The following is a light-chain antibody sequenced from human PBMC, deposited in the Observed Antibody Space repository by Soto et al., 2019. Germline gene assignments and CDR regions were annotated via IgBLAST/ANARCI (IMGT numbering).Light chain of an antibody. CDR1: SSDVGGYNY. V-gene: IGLV2-8*01. Sequence: QSALTQPPSASGSPGQSVTISCTGTSSDVGGYNYVSWYQQHPGKAPKLMIYEVSKRPSGVPDRFSGSKSGNTASLTVSGHEAEDEADYCCSSYASSNTPYVFGTGTKLTVL. CDR3: SSYASSNTPYV. CDR2: EVS. J-gene: IGLJ1*01.